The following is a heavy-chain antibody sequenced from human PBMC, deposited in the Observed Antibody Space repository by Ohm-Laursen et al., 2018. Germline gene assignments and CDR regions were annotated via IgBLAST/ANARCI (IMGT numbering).Heavy chain of an antibody. Sequence: ATVKISCKVSGYTFTDYYMHWVQQAPGKGLEWMGLVDPEDGETIYAEKFQGRVTMTSDTSTSTVYMELTSLSSDDAAVYYCARVANWFDPWGQGTLVTVSS. V-gene: IGHV1-69-2*01. CDR3: ARVANWFDP. J-gene: IGHJ5*02. CDR2: VDPEDGET. CDR1: GYTFTDYY.